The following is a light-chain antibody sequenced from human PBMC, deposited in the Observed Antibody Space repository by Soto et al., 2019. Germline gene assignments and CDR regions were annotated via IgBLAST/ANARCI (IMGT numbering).Light chain of an antibody. V-gene: IGKV1-5*01. CDR1: QSVGNW. CDR2: DAS. Sequence: DNQMTQSPSTLSASVGERVSITCRASQSVGNWLAWYQHKPGKAPKFLIYDASTLEDGVPSRFSGRGSGTEFSLTISNLQPDDFATYFCQQYDNYSWTFGQGTKVDIK. J-gene: IGKJ1*01. CDR3: QQYDNYSWT.